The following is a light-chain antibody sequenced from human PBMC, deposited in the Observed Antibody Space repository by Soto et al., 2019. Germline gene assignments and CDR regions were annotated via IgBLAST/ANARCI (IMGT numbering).Light chain of an antibody. CDR2: DAS. V-gene: IGKV1-5*01. J-gene: IGKJ4*01. CDR3: QQYNSYSLT. Sequence: DIQMTQSPSTLSASVGDRVTITCRASQSISSWLAWYQQKPGKAPKLLFYDASSLESGVPSRFSGSGSGTEFTLTISSLQPDDFATYCCQQYNSYSLTFGGGTKVEIK. CDR1: QSISSW.